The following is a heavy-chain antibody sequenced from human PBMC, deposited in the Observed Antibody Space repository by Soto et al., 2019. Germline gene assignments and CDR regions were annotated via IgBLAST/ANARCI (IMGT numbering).Heavy chain of an antibody. CDR3: ARDRGRPDLRDTHYYVRSNLDYGMAV. D-gene: IGHD3-22*01. V-gene: IGHV3-7*01. J-gene: IGHJ6*02. CDR1: GFTFSSYW. Sequence: EVRLVESGGGLVQPGGTLTLSCAASGFTFSSYWMTWVRQAPGKGLEWVANINQDGSEKYYMDSMKGRFTISRDNAKNSRLLQLNSLRAEDTAVYYCARDRGRPDLRDTHYYVRSNLDYGMAVWGQGTTVTVAS. CDR2: INQDGSEK.